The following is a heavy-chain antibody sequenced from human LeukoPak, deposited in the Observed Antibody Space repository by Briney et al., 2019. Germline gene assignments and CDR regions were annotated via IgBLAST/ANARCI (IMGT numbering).Heavy chain of an antibody. CDR3: ARIVRGMVMPQNAFDI. V-gene: IGHV3-7*01. Sequence: GGSLRLSCAASRFTFGSSWMSWVRQAPGKGPEWVANIKEDGSEKYYVDSVKGRFTISRDNAKNSLYLQMNSLRAEDTAVYYCARIVRGMVMPQNAFDIWGQGTMVTVSS. D-gene: IGHD2-8*01. CDR1: RFTFGSSW. CDR2: IKEDGSEK. J-gene: IGHJ3*02.